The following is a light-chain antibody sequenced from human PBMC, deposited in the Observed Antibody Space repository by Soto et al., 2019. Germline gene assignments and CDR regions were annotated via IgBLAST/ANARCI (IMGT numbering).Light chain of an antibody. CDR1: QSISDT. CDR3: QQYNNWPWT. V-gene: IGKV3-15*01. CDR2: SAS. Sequence: EIVMTQSPATLSVSPGGRATLSCRASQSISDTLAWYQQKPGQAPRLLIYSASRGATGFPARFSGSGSGTGFPLTIRRPAVEEFGIYYCQQYNNWPWTFGQGTKVEIK. J-gene: IGKJ1*01.